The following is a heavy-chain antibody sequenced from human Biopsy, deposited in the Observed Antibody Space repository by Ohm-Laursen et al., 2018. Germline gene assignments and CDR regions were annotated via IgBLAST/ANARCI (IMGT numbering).Heavy chain of an antibody. Sequence: ASVKVSCKASGFSFTGYYIHWVRQAPGQGLEWMGWTSPKSGDTNYAHKFQGNITMTRDTSMSTAYMEMSRLRCDDTAVYYCALQSVAQMKNFDYWGQGTLVTVSS. CDR2: TSPKSGDT. CDR3: ALQSVAQMKNFDY. CDR1: GFSFTGYY. V-gene: IGHV1-2*02. D-gene: IGHD6-19*01. J-gene: IGHJ4*02.